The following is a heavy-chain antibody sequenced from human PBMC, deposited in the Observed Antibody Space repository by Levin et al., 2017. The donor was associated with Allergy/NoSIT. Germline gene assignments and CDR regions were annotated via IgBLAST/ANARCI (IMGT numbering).Heavy chain of an antibody. CDR3: ARDQKRRAVADYYYYYGMDV. CDR1: GGSFSGYY. J-gene: IGHJ6*02. V-gene: IGHV4-34*01. D-gene: IGHD6-19*01. Sequence: MTSETLSLTCAVYGGSFSGYYWSWIRQPPGKGLEWIGEINHSGSTNYNPSLKSRVTISVDTSKNQFSLKLSSVTAADTAVYYCARDQKRRAVADYYYYYGMDVWGQGTTVTVSS. CDR2: INHSGST.